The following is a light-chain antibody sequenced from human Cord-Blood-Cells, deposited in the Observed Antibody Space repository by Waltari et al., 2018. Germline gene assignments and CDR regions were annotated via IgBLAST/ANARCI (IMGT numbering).Light chain of an antibody. CDR2: EVS. J-gene: IGLJ3*02. CDR3: SSCAGSSHWV. Sequence: QSALTQPPSASGSPGQSVTISCTGTSSDVGGYNFVSWYQQHPGKAPKLMIYEVSKRPSGVSYCFCGHQARHTASPPLSGLHAEDEADYYCSSCAGSSHWVFGGVPKLTVL. V-gene: IGLV2-8*01. CDR1: SSDVGGYNF.